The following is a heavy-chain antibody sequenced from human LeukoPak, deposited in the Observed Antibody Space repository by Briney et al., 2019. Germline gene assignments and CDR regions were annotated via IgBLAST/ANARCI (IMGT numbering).Heavy chain of an antibody. CDR1: GGSISSGSYY. V-gene: IGHV4-61*02. Sequence: SETLSLTCTVSGGSISSGSYYWSWIRQPAGKGLEWIGRIYTSGSTNYNPSLKSRVTISVDTSKNQFSLKLSSVTAADTAVYYCARGLRGYYYYYMDVWGKGTTVTVSS. J-gene: IGHJ6*03. CDR2: IYTSGST. CDR3: ARGLRGYYYYYMDV. D-gene: IGHD1-26*01.